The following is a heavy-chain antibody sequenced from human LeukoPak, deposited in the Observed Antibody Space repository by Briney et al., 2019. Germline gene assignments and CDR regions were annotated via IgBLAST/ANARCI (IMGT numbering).Heavy chain of an antibody. J-gene: IGHJ4*02. Sequence: GGSLRLSCAASGFTFSSYAMSWVRQAPGKGLEWVSYISSSGSTIYYADSVKGRFTISRDNAKNSLYLQMNSLRAEDTAVYYCARVVSGWSLEYWGQGTLVTVSS. CDR2: ISSSGSTI. CDR1: GFTFSSYA. V-gene: IGHV3-48*04. D-gene: IGHD6-19*01. CDR3: ARVVSGWSLEY.